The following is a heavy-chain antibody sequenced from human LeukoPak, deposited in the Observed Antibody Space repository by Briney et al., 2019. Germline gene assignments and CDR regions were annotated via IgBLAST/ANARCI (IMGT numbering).Heavy chain of an antibody. J-gene: IGHJ3*02. CDR3: ARDPAGPYGSGYSDAFDI. Sequence: GGSLRLSCAASGFTFSSYSMNWVRQAPGKGLEWVSSISSSSSYIYYADSVKGRFTISRDNAKNSLYLQMNSLRAEDTAVYYCARDPAGPYGSGYSDAFDIWGQGTMVTVSS. CDR1: GFTFSSYS. V-gene: IGHV3-21*04. CDR2: ISSSSSYI. D-gene: IGHD3-10*01.